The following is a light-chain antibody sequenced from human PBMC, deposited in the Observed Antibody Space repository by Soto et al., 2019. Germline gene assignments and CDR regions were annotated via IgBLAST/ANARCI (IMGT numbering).Light chain of an antibody. CDR1: SSDVGGYDL. J-gene: IGLJ2*01. CDR2: EVA. V-gene: IGLV2-8*01. CDR3: SSFAGNNNL. Sequence: QSAPTQPPSASGSPGQSVTISCTGTSSDVGGYDLVSWYQQHPGKAPKLILYEVAKRPSGVPARFSGSKSGNTASLTVSGLQADDQSDYYCSSFAGNNNLFGGGTKLTVL.